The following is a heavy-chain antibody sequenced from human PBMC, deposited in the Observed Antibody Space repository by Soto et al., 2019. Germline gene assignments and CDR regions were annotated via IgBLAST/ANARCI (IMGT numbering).Heavy chain of an antibody. Sequence: EVQLVESGGGLVKPGGSLRLSCAASGFTFTNAWINWVRQAPGKGLEWVGRIKSKTDGGTTDYAEPVKSRFDISRDDSNNMVYLQMNSLKIEDTAIYYCTSDSYSTIIIVRFDYWGHGTLVTVSP. D-gene: IGHD2-8*01. CDR3: TSDSYSTIIIVRFDY. CDR1: GFTFTNAW. J-gene: IGHJ4*01. V-gene: IGHV3-15*07. CDR2: IKSKTDGGTT.